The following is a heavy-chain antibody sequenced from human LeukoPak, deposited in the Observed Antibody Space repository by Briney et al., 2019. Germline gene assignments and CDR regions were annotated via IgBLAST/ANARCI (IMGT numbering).Heavy chain of an antibody. CDR1: GFTFSGSA. CDR3: TRLEGFDY. Sequence: PGGSLKLSCAASGFTFSGSAMHWVRQASGKGLEWVGRIRSKANSYATAYAASVKGRFTISRDDSKNTAYLQMNSLKTEDTAVYYCTRLEGFDYWGQGTLVTVSS. CDR2: IRSKANSYAT. J-gene: IGHJ4*02. V-gene: IGHV3-73*01. D-gene: IGHD3-3*01.